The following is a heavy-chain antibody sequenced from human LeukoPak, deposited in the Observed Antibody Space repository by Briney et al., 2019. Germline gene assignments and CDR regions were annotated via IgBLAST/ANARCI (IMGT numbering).Heavy chain of an antibody. CDR3: ARHVGITSASDY. V-gene: IGHV5-10-1*01. Sequence: GESLKISCQVSGYTFTSHWISWVSQMPGRGLEWMGKIDPSDSYTKYSPSFQGHVTISTDKSITTAYLQWNSLKASDTAMYYCARHVGITSASDYWGQGTLVTVSS. J-gene: IGHJ4*02. D-gene: IGHD1-26*01. CDR1: GYTFTSHW. CDR2: IDPSDSYT.